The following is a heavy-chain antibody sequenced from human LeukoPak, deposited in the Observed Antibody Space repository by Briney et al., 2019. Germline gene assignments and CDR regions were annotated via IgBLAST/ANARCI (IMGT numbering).Heavy chain of an antibody. D-gene: IGHD4-17*01. J-gene: IGHJ6*03. V-gene: IGHV4-39*06. CDR3: ARVTKYDNSRNSYYMDV. CDR1: DGSTTGTRYY. CDR2: INYRGAV. Sequence: SETLSLTCTVSDGSTTGTRYYWGWFRQTPGKGPEWIGNINYRGAVYYNPYLRSRATISLDTSKNQFPLRLTSVTAADTAVYFCARVTKYDNSRNSYYMDVWGKGTTVTVSS.